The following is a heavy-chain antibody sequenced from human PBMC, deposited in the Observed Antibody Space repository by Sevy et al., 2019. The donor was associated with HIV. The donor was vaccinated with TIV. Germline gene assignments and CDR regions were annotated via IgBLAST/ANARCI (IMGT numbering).Heavy chain of an antibody. V-gene: IGHV4-34*01. J-gene: IGHJ4*02. CDR2: INHSGST. Sequence: SETLSLTCAVYGGSFSGYYWSWIRQPPGKGLEWIGEINHSGSTNYNPSLKSRVTISVDTSKNQFSLKLSSVTAADTDVYYCARGARPPYYFDYWGQGTLVTVSS. CDR1: GGSFSGYY. CDR3: ARGARPPYYFDY.